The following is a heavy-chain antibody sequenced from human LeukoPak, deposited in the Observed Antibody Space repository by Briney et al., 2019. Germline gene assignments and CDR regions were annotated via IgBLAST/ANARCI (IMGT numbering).Heavy chain of an antibody. D-gene: IGHD6-19*01. Sequence: SETPSLTCTVSRGSISNYYWSWIRQPPGKGLEWIGYISYSGSTNFNPSLKSRVTISVDTSKKQFSLKLTSVTSTDTAVYYCARDQGGGWYYFDYWGQGTLVTVSS. V-gene: IGHV4-59*01. CDR3: ARDQGGGWYYFDY. CDR2: ISYSGST. CDR1: RGSISNYY. J-gene: IGHJ4*02.